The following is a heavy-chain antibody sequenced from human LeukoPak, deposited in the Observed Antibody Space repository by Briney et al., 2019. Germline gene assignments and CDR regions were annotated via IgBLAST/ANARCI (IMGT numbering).Heavy chain of an antibody. Sequence: GGSLRLSCAASGFTFSSYSMNWVRQAPGKGLEWASSISSSSSYIYYADSVKGRFTISRDNAKNSLYLQMNSLRAEDTAVYYCARECGLRYFDWSLLDYGMDVWDQGTTVTVSS. CDR2: ISSSSSYI. CDR3: ARECGLRYFDWSLLDYGMDV. D-gene: IGHD3-9*01. CDR1: GFTFSSYS. J-gene: IGHJ6*02. V-gene: IGHV3-21*01.